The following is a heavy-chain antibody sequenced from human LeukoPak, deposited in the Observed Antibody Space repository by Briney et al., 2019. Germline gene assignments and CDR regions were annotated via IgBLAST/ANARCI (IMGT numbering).Heavy chain of an antibody. CDR2: INESGST. D-gene: IGHD1-26*01. V-gene: IGHV4-34*01. CDR1: GGPFSHYY. Sequence: RASETLSLTCAASGGPFSHYYWTWIRQPPGKGLEWIGEINESGSTNYDPSLKSRVTISVDTSKNHFFLNLTSVTAADTAVYYCASRIGRYLYYFGMDIWGQGTTVTVSS. J-gene: IGHJ6*02. CDR3: ASRIGRYLYYFGMDI.